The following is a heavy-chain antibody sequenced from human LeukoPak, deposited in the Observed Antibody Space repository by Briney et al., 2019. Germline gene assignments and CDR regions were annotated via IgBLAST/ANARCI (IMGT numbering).Heavy chain of an antibody. CDR3: ARDLAYSSGYYYIDAFDI. CDR2: ISYSGSPI. CDR1: GFTFSDYY. D-gene: IGHD3-22*01. Sequence: GGSLRLSCAASGFTFSDYYMSWIRQAPGKGLEWVSYISYSGSPIYYADSVQGRFTISRDNAKNSLYLQMSSLRAEDTAVYYCARDLAYSSGYYYIDAFDIWGQGTMVTVSS. J-gene: IGHJ3*02. V-gene: IGHV3-11*04.